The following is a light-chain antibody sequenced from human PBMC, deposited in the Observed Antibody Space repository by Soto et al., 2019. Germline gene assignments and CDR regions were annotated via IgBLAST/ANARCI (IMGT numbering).Light chain of an antibody. CDR1: SSDVGGYNY. V-gene: IGLV2-8*01. CDR3: SSFEASNNLL. CDR2: EVS. J-gene: IGLJ2*01. Sequence: QSALTQPPSASGSPGQSVTISCTGTSSDVGGYNYVSWYQQHPGKAPKLMIYEVSKRPSGVPDRFSGSKSGNTASLTVSGLQVEDEADDYCSSFEASNNLLFGGGTELTVL.